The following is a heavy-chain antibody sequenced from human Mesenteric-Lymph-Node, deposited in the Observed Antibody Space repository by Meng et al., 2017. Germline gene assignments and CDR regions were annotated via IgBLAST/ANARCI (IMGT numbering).Heavy chain of an antibody. CDR3: ARGRGGYVDY. CDR1: GGTFRSYA. Sequence: VELVESGDEGEEPGSSVKVSCKASGGTFRSYAIRWVRQAPGKGLEWMGGISPIFGTANYAQKFQGRVTITADKSTSTAYMELSSLRSEDTAVYYCARGRGGYVDYWGQGTLVTVSS. V-gene: IGHV1-69*06. J-gene: IGHJ4*02. D-gene: IGHD2-15*01. CDR2: ISPIFGTA.